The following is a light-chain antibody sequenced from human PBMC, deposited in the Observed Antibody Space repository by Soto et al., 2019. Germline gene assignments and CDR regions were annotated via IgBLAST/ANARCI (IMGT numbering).Light chain of an antibody. CDR2: DAS. CDR3: QQYET. Sequence: DIQMTQSPSSLSSSVGDRVTITCQASQDISNDLNGYQQKPGKAPKLLIYDASNLQRGVPSRFSGSGSGTDFTFTISSLQPEDIATYYCQQYETCGQGTKMEIK. J-gene: IGKJ1*01. V-gene: IGKV1-33*01. CDR1: QDISND.